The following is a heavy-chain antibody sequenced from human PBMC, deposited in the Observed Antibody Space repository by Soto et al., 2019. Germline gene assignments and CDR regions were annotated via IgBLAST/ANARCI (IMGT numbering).Heavy chain of an antibody. CDR3: AKGILWFGEYYYYGMDV. V-gene: IGHV3-43D*03. CDR2: INWDGGST. Sequence: GGSLRLSCAASGFTFDDYAMNWVRQAPGKGLEWVSLINWDGGSTYYADSVKGRFTISRDNSKNSLYLQMNSLRAEDTALYYCAKGILWFGEYYYYGMDVWGQGTTVTVSS. CDR1: GFTFDDYA. D-gene: IGHD3-10*01. J-gene: IGHJ6*02.